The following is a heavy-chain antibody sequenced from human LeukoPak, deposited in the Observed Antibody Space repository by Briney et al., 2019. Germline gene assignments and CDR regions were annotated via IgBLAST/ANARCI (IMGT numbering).Heavy chain of an antibody. CDR3: ARGRGYSQSNWVDP. CDR1: GFTVSRNY. D-gene: IGHD5-18*01. V-gene: IGHV3-66*01. Sequence: PGGSLRLSSAAPGFTVSRNYMSWVRQAPGEGLEWVSVIYSGGSTYYADSVKGRFTISRDNSKNTLYLQMNSLRAEDTAVYYFARGRGYSQSNWVDPWGQGTMVTVSA. J-gene: IGHJ5*02. CDR2: IYSGGST.